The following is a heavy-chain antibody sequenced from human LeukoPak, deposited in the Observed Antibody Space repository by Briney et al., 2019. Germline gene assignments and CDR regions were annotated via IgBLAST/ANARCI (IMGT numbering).Heavy chain of an antibody. Sequence: GGSLRLSCAASGFTFSSYGMHWVRQAPGKGLEWVAVISYDGSNKYYADSVKGRFTISRDNSKNTLYLQMNSLRAEDTAVYYCARDGGYCSGGTCYDYYYCMDVWGRGTTVTVSS. CDR2: ISYDGSNK. J-gene: IGHJ6*02. V-gene: IGHV3-30*03. CDR3: ARDGGYCSGGTCYDYYYCMDV. D-gene: IGHD2-15*01. CDR1: GFTFSSYG.